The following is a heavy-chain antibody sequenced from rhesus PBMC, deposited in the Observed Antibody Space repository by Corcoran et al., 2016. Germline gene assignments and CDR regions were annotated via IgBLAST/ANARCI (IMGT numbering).Heavy chain of an antibody. V-gene: IGHV4S12*01. D-gene: IGHD2-2*01. CDR1: GGSISSGYYY. CDR2: IYNNREST. CDR3: ARRGYCTSTTCYAGGLDS. J-gene: IGHJ6*01. Sequence: QVQLQESGPGVVKPSETLSLTCAVSGGSISSGYYYWSWIRQPPGKGLEWSGGIYNNRESTNYNPPLNSRVTISKDTSKNLFALKLSSVTAADTAVYYCARRGYCTSTTCYAGGLDSWGQGVVVTVSA.